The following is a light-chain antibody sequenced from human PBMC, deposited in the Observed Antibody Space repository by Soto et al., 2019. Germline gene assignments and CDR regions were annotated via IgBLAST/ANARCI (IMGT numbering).Light chain of an antibody. CDR1: SSNIGPGYD. Sequence: QSVLTQPPSVSGAPGPRVTISCTGSSSNIGPGYDVHWYQQLPGTSHKLLIYGNSNRPSGVPDRFSGSKSGTSASLAITGLQAEDEADYYSQSYDSSLSGWVFGGGTKLTVL. CDR2: GNS. V-gene: IGLV1-40*01. J-gene: IGLJ3*02. CDR3: QSYDSSLSGWV.